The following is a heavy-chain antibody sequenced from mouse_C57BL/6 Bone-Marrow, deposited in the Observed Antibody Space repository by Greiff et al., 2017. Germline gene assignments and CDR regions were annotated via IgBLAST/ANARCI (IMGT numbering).Heavy chain of an antibody. J-gene: IGHJ3*01. Sequence: VQLQQPGAELVKPGASVKLSCKASGYTFTSYWMHWVKQRPGQGLEWIGMIHPNSGSTNYNEKFKSKATLTVDKSSSTAYMQLSSLTSEASAVYYCARARTRGWFAYWGQGTLVTVSA. V-gene: IGHV1-64*01. CDR3: ARARTRGWFAY. CDR2: IHPNSGST. CDR1: GYTFTSYW.